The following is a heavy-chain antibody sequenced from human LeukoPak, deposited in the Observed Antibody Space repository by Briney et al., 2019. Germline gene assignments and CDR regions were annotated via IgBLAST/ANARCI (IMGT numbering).Heavy chain of an antibody. CDR1: GYTFTGYY. CDR2: INPNSGGT. V-gene: IGHV1-2*02. J-gene: IGHJ4*02. CDR3: ARGISYYDSSGYYGN. Sequence: ASVKVSCKAYGYTFTGYYMHWVRQAPGQGLEWMGWINPNSGGTNYAQKFQGRVTMTRDTSISTAYMELSRLRSDDTAVYYCARGISYYDSSGYYGNWGQGTLVTVSS. D-gene: IGHD3-22*01.